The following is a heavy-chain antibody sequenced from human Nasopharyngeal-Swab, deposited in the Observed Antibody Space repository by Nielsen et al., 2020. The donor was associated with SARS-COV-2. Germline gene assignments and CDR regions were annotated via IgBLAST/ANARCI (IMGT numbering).Heavy chain of an antibody. J-gene: IGHJ4*02. V-gene: IGHV4-39*07. D-gene: IGHD3-22*01. CDR3: ALDYYDSSGYSRPNDY. CDR2: IYYSGST. Sequence: WIRQPPGKGLEWIGSIYYSGSTYYIPSLKSRVTISVDTSKNQFSLKLSSVTAADTAVYYCALDYYDSSGYSRPNDYWGQGTLVTVSS.